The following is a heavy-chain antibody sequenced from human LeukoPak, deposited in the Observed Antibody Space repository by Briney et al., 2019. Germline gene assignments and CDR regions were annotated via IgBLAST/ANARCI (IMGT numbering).Heavy chain of an antibody. V-gene: IGHV3-11*01. CDR1: GGSFSGYY. CDR2: ISSSGSTI. J-gene: IGHJ5*02. CDR3: ARDMDIVVVVAATPEGNWFDP. D-gene: IGHD2-15*01. Sequence: LSLTCAVYGGSFSGYYWSWIRQPPGKGLEWVSYISSSGSTIYYADSVKGRFTISRDNAKNSLYLQMNSLRAEDTAVYYCARDMDIVVVVAATPEGNWFDPWGQGTLVTVSS.